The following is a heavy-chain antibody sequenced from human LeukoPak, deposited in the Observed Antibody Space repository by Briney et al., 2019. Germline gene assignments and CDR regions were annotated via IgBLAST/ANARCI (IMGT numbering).Heavy chain of an antibody. CDR3: ARLDYYDSSGY. D-gene: IGHD3-22*01. V-gene: IGHV3-74*01. Sequence: PGGSLRLSCAASGFTFSSYWMHWVRQVPGKGLVWVSRMNSDGSTINYADSVKGRFIISRDNAKNTLYLQMNSLRDEDTAVYYCARLDYYDSSGYWGQGTLVTVSS. CDR1: GFTFSSYW. CDR2: MNSDGSTI. J-gene: IGHJ4*02.